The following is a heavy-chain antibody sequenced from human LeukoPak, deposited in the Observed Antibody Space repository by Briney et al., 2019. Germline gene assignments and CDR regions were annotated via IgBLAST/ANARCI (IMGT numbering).Heavy chain of an antibody. CDR3: ASDNYDFWSGYSTENWFDP. CDR1: GGSISSYY. CDR2: IYYSGST. D-gene: IGHD3-3*01. Sequence: SETLSLTCTVSGGSISSYYWSWIRQPPGKGLEWIGYIYYSGSTNYNPPLKSRVTISVDTSKNQFSLKLSSVTAADTAVYYCASDNYDFWSGYSTENWFDPWGQGTLVTVSS. V-gene: IGHV4-59*12. J-gene: IGHJ5*02.